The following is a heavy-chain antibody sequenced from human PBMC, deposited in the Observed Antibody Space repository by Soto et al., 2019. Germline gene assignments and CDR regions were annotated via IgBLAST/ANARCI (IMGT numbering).Heavy chain of an antibody. CDR3: AKNPPGTIFSVYFDY. D-gene: IGHD3-3*01. Sequence: EVQLVESGGVVVQPGGSLRLSCAASGFTFDDYTMHWVRQAPGKGLEWVSLISWDGGSTYYADSVKGRFTISRDNSKNSLYLQMNSMRTEDTALYYCAKNPPGTIFSVYFDYWGQGTLVTVSS. CDR2: ISWDGGST. CDR1: GFTFDDYT. V-gene: IGHV3-43*01. J-gene: IGHJ4*02.